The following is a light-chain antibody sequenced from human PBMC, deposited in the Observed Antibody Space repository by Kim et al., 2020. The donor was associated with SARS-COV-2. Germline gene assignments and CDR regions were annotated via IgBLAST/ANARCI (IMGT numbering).Light chain of an antibody. Sequence: SYELTQPPSVSVSPGQTASITCSGDKLGDKYACWYQQNPGQSPVLVIYQDSKRPSGIPERFSGSNSGNTATLTISGTQAMDEADYYCQAWDSSTDVVFGG. V-gene: IGLV3-1*01. J-gene: IGLJ2*01. CDR2: QDS. CDR3: QAWDSSTDVV. CDR1: KLGDKY.